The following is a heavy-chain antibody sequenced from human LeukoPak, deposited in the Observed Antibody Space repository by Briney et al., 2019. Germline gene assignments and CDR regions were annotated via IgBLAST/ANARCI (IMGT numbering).Heavy chain of an antibody. J-gene: IGHJ5*02. Sequence: GGSLRLSCAASGFTFSSYGMHWVRQAPGKGLEWVAVIWYDGSNKYYADSVKGRFTISRDNSKNTLYLQMNSLRAEDTAVYYCARGPSRWLHNWSDPWGQGTLVTVSS. CDR3: ARGPSRWLHNWSDP. D-gene: IGHD6-13*01. V-gene: IGHV3-33*01. CDR2: IWYDGSNK. CDR1: GFTFSSYG.